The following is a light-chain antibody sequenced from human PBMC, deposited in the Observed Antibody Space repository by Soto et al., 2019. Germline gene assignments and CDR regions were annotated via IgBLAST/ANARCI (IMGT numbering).Light chain of an antibody. J-gene: IGLJ2*01. CDR2: EVT. Sequence: QSVLTQPASVSGSRGQSIIISCVGRNTDVGQDKSVSWYQQGPGKAPKLLIFEVTNRPSGVSNRFSGSRSGNTASLTISGLQPDDEGDYFCSSYTSKSSLIFGGGTKLTVL. CDR1: NTDVGQDKS. CDR3: SSYTSKSSLI. V-gene: IGLV2-14*01.